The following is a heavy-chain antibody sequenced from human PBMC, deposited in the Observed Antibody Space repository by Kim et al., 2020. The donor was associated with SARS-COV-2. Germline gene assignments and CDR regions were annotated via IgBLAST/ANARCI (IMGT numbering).Heavy chain of an antibody. CDR3: AKGAGAPFFFDY. Sequence: YYADSVKGRFTISRDNSRNTLFLQMNNLRAEDTAVYYCAKGAGAPFFFDYWGQGTLVTVSS. J-gene: IGHJ4*02. V-gene: IGHV3-23*01. D-gene: IGHD6-19*01.